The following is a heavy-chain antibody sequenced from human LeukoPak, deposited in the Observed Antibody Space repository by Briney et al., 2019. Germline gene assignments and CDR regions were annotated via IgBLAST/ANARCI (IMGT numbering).Heavy chain of an antibody. D-gene: IGHD6-19*01. CDR1: GFPVSNTY. J-gene: IGHJ4*02. V-gene: IGHV3-53*01. Sequence: PGGSLRLSCAASGFPVSNTYMSWVRQAPGKGLEWASVIYSGGSTDYADSVKGRFTISRDNCKNTLYLQMNSLRAEDTAVYYCARAGSYTSGWYVIDHWGQGTLVTVSS. CDR2: IYSGGST. CDR3: ARAGSYTSGWYVIDH.